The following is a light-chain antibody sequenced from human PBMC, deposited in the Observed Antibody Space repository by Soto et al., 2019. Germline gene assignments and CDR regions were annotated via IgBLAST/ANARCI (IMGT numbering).Light chain of an antibody. CDR3: AAGDASLNGPRYV. CDR2: SNN. Sequence: QLVLTQPPSASGTPGQRVTISCSGSSSDIGSNTVNWYQHLPGTAPKLLIYSNNQRPSGVPDRFSGSTSGTSASLAISGRQDADEADDYCAAGDASLNGPRYVFGTGTKLTVL. CDR1: SSDIGSNT. J-gene: IGLJ1*01. V-gene: IGLV1-44*01.